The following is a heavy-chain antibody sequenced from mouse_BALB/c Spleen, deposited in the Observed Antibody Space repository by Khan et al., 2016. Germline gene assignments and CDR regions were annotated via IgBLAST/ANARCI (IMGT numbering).Heavy chain of an antibody. CDR3: ARPGYYGFFAY. CDR2: INPDSSTI. Sequence: EVKLLESGGGLVQPGGSLKLSCAASGFDFSRYWMSWVRQAPGKGLEWIGEINPDSSTINYPPSLKDKFIISRDNAKNTLYLQMSKVRSEDTALYYGARPGYYGFFAYWGQGTLVTVSA. D-gene: IGHD1-2*01. CDR1: GFDFSRYW. J-gene: IGHJ3*01. V-gene: IGHV4-1*02.